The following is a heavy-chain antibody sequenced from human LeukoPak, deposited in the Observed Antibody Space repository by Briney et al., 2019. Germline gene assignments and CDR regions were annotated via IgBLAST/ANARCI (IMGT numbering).Heavy chain of an antibody. D-gene: IGHD6-19*01. CDR1: AFTFTGFA. CDR3: AKGSSSGWSKFDY. Sequence: GGSLRLSCAASAFTFTGFAMTWVRQAPGKGLEWGSTIGGSGGGTFYADSVKGRFTISRDNSKNTLYLQMNSLRVDDTAVYYCAKGSSSGWSKFDYWGQGTLVTVSS. V-gene: IGHV3-23*01. J-gene: IGHJ4*02. CDR2: IGGSGGGT.